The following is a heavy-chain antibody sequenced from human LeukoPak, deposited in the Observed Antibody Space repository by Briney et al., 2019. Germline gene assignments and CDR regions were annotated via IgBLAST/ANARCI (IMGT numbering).Heavy chain of an antibody. J-gene: IGHJ4*02. Sequence: GESLKISCKGSGYNFTNCWIGWVRQMPGKGLEWMGIIYPRDSNTRYSPSFQGQVTISADKSINTAYLQWSSLKASDTAIYYCARGVAATYWGQGTLVTVSS. CDR3: ARGVAATY. D-gene: IGHD2-15*01. CDR2: IYPRDSNT. V-gene: IGHV5-51*01. CDR1: GYNFTNCW.